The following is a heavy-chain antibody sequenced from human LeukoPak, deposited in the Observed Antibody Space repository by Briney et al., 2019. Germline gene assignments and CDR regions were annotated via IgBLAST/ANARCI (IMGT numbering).Heavy chain of an antibody. CDR3: ARGALHVFDY. Sequence: GGSLRLSCAASGFTFSDYEINWVRQAPGKGLEWISCISTSGSTTYYADSVKGRFTISRDNAKNSLFLQMNTLTAEDTAVYYCARGALHVFDYWGQGTPVTVSP. V-gene: IGHV3-48*03. CDR2: ISTSGSTT. J-gene: IGHJ4*02. CDR1: GFTFSDYE. D-gene: IGHD3-10*02.